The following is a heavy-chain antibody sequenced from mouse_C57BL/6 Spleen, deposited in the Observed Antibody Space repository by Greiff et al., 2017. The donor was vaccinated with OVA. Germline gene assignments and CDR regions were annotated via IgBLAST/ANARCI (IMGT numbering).Heavy chain of an antibody. CDR1: GYTFTDYN. J-gene: IGHJ4*01. V-gene: IGHV1-18*01. CDR3: SITTVASYYAMDY. CDR2: INPNNGGT. Sequence: EVKVVESGPELVKPGASVKIPCKASGYTFTDYNMDWVKQSHGKSLEWIGDINPNNGGTIYNQKFKGKATLTVDKSSSTAYMELRSLTSEDTAVYYCSITTVASYYAMDYWGQGTSVTVSS. D-gene: IGHD1-1*01.